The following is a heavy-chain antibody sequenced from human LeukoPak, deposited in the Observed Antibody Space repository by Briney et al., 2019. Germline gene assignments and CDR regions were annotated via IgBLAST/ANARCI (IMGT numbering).Heavy chain of an antibody. Sequence: SETLSLTCAVYGGSLSGYYWSWIRQPPGKGLEWIGEINHSGSTNYNPSLKSRVTISVDTSKNQFSLKLSSVTAADTAVYYCARGNYSKPFDYWGQGTLVTVSS. CDR1: GGSLSGYY. D-gene: IGHD4-11*01. CDR3: ARGNYSKPFDY. J-gene: IGHJ4*02. CDR2: INHSGST. V-gene: IGHV4-34*01.